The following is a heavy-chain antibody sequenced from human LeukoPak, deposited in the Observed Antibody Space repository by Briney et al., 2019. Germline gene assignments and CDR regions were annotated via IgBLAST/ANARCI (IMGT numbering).Heavy chain of an antibody. J-gene: IGHJ6*04. CDR1: GGSFSGYY. V-gene: IGHV4-34*01. D-gene: IGHD5-24*01. CDR2: INHSGST. CDR3: ARKWLTRGGMNV. Sequence: SETLSLTCAVYGGSFSGYYWSWIRQPPGKGLEGIGEINHSGSTNYNPSLESRVTISVDTSKNQFSLKLSSVTAADTAVYYCARKWLTRGGMNVWGKGTTVTVSS.